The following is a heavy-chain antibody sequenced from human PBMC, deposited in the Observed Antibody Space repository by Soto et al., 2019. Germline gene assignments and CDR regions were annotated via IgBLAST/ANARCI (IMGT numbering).Heavy chain of an antibody. V-gene: IGHV1-18*01. D-gene: IGHD1-1*01. J-gene: IGHJ4*02. CDR3: ARDVPSRRTGNGLGY. CDR1: GYTFTSYG. Sequence: QGQLVQSGAAVKKPGASVKVSCKASGYTFTSYGVTWVRQAPGQGLEWMGWISGYTGNANYAQEFKGRVTMTADTDTSTAQVDLRALKSHDTPLYYRARDVPSRRTGNGLGYWGQGTPVTLSS. CDR2: ISGYTGNA.